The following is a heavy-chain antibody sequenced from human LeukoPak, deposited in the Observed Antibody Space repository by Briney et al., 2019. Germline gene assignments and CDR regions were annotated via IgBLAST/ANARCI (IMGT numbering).Heavy chain of an antibody. CDR2: INHSGYT. D-gene: IGHD3-22*01. CDR1: GESSFSSYY. CDR3: SRQVVGNDY. V-gene: IGHV4-34*01. Sequence: PSETLSLTCAVYGESSFSSYYWSWIRQTPGGALEWIGEINHSGYTNYNPSLKSRGTLSIDTSKNQFSLRLNSVTAADTAVYYCSRQVVGNDYWGQGTLVTVSS. J-gene: IGHJ4*02.